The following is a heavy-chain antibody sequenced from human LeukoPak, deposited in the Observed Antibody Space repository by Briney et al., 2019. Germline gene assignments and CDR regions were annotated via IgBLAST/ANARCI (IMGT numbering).Heavy chain of an antibody. CDR3: AKGTAVADIYFDY. Sequence: GGSLRLSCAPSGFTFSRHGMHWVRQAPGKGLEWVSSITGTSGNIYSADSVRGRFSISRDNSKNMLYLQMNSLRAEDTAVYYCAKGTAVADIYFDYWGQGTLVTVSS. V-gene: IGHV3-23*01. J-gene: IGHJ4*02. CDR2: ITGTSGNI. CDR1: GFTFSRHG. D-gene: IGHD6-19*01.